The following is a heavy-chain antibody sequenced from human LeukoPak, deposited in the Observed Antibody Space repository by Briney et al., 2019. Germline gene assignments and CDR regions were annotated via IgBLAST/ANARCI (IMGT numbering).Heavy chain of an antibody. CDR3: ARHVRGAYCSGGSCFNWFDP. CDR1: GGSISSSSYY. CDR2: IYYSGST. J-gene: IGHJ5*02. V-gene: IGHV4-39*01. Sequence: PSETLSLTCTVPGGSISSSSYYWGWIRQPPGKGLEWLASIYYSGSTYYNPSLKSRVTISVDTSKNQFSLKLSSVTAADTAVYYCARHVRGAYCSGGSCFNWFDPWGQGTLVTVSS. D-gene: IGHD2-15*01.